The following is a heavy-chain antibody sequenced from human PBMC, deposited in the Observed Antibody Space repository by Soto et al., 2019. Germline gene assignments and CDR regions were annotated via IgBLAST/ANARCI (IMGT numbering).Heavy chain of an antibody. V-gene: IGHV1-24*01. CDR2: FDPEDGET. D-gene: IGHD3-3*01. J-gene: IGHJ5*02. Sequence: ASVKVSCKVSGYTLTELSMHWVRQAPGKGLEWMGGFDPEDGETIYAQKFQGRVTMTEDTSTDTAYMELSSLRSEDTAVYYCATSITIFGVVTDNWSDPWGQGTLVTVSS. CDR3: ATSITIFGVVTDNWSDP. CDR1: GYTLTELS.